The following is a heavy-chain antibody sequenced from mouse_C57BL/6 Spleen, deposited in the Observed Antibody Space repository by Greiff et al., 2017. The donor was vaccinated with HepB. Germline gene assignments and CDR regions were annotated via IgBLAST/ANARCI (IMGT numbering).Heavy chain of an antibody. Sequence: DVQLQESGPGLVKPSQSLSLTCSVTGYSITSGYYWNWIRQFPGNKLEWMGYISYDGSNNYNPSLKNRISITRDTSKNQFFLKLNSVTTEDTATYYCARDSNYLYWYFDVWGTGTTVTVSS. CDR3: ARDSNYLYWYFDV. D-gene: IGHD2-5*01. J-gene: IGHJ1*03. CDR2: ISYDGSN. CDR1: GYSITSGYY. V-gene: IGHV3-6*01.